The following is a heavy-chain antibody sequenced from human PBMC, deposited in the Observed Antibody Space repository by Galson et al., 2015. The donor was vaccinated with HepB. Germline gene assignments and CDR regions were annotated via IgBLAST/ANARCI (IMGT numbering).Heavy chain of an antibody. J-gene: IGHJ4*02. Sequence: SVKVSCKASGYTFTSYAMHWVRQAPGQRLEWMGWINAGNGNTKYSQKFQGRVTITRDTSASTAYMELSSLRSEDTAVYYCARPPWSGWYYFDYWGQGTLVTVSS. D-gene: IGHD6-19*01. CDR3: ARPPWSGWYYFDY. CDR2: INAGNGNT. CDR1: GYTFTSYA. V-gene: IGHV1-3*01.